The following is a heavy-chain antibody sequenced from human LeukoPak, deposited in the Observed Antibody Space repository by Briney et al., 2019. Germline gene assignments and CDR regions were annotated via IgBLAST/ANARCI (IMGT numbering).Heavy chain of an antibody. J-gene: IGHJ4*02. V-gene: IGHV3-48*01. CDR2: ISSSSSTI. Sequence: YISSSSSTISYADSVKGRFTISRDNAENSLYLQMNSLRAEDTAVYYCARRSLNFDYWGQGTLVTVSS. CDR3: ARRSLNFDY.